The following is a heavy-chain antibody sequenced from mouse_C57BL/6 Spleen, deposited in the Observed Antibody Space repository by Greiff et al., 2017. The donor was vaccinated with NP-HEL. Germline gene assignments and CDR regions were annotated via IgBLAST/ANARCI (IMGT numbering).Heavy chain of an antibody. CDR1: GFTFSSYA. CDR2: ISDGGSYT. V-gene: IGHV5-4*01. CDR3: ARDRNSRWTTTWYFDV. J-gene: IGHJ1*03. D-gene: IGHD1-1*01. Sequence: EVKLMESGGGLVKPGGSLKLSCAASGFTFSSYAMSWVRQTPEKRLEWVATISDGGSYTYYPDNVKGRFTISRDNAKNNLYLQMSHLKSEDTAMYYGARDRNSRWTTTWYFDVWGTGTTVTVSS.